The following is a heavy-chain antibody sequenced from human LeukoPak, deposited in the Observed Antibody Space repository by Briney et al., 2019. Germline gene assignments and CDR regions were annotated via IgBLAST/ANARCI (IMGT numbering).Heavy chain of an antibody. CDR3: AKDLYCSSTSCYMDV. CDR2: ISSSSSYI. J-gene: IGHJ6*03. Sequence: GGSLRLSCAASGFTFSSYSMNWVRQAPGKGLEWVSSISSSSSYIYYADSVKGRFTISRDNAKNSLYLQMNSLRAEDTAVYYCAKDLYCSSTSCYMDVWGKGTTVTVSS. V-gene: IGHV3-21*01. CDR1: GFTFSSYS. D-gene: IGHD2-2*01.